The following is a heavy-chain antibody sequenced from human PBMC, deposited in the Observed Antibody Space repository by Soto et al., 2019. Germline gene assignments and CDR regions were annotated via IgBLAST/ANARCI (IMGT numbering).Heavy chain of an antibody. Sequence: QVQLQESGPGLVKPSETLSLTCTVSGGSISPYYWSWIRQPPGKGLECIGYIYYSGSTNYNPSLKSRVTISVDTSKHQFSLKLSSVTAADTAVYYCARAGTGYDDSRAFDIWGQGTMVTVSS. D-gene: IGHD3-16*01. CDR1: GGSISPYY. CDR2: IYYSGST. V-gene: IGHV4-59*01. CDR3: ARAGTGYDDSRAFDI. J-gene: IGHJ3*02.